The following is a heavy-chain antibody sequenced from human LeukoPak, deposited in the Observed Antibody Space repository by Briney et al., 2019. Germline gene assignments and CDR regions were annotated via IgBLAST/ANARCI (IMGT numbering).Heavy chain of an antibody. Sequence: GGSLRLSCAASGFTFDDYVMSWVRQAPGKGLEWVSGINWNGGSTGYADSVKGRFTISRDNAKNSLYLQMNSLRAEDTALYYCARDAGYGSGGSCPRGAYMDVWGKGTTVTVSS. CDR1: GFTFDDYV. V-gene: IGHV3-20*04. J-gene: IGHJ6*03. CDR3: ARDAGYGSGGSCPRGAYMDV. CDR2: INWNGGST. D-gene: IGHD2-15*01.